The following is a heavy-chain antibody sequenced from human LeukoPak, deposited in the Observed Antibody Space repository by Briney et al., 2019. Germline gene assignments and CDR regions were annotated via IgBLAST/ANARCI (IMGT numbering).Heavy chain of an antibody. CDR2: IFGSGGSA. V-gene: IGHV3-23*01. CDR1: GFTFGSYA. Sequence: GGSLRLSCEASGFTFGSYAMYWVRQAPGKGLEWVAGIFGSGGSAHYADSAKGRFTISRDNFKNTVYLQINSLRAEDTAVYYCGKTTTGYSSGQKPAWPVDYWGQGTLVTVSS. CDR3: GKTTTGYSSGQKPAWPVDY. J-gene: IGHJ4*02. D-gene: IGHD6-19*01.